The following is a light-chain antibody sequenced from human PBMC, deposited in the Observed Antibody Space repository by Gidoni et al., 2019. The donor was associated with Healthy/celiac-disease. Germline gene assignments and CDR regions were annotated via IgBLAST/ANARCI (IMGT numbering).Light chain of an antibody. V-gene: IGKV1-5*03. CDR1: QSISSW. CDR2: KAS. J-gene: IGKJ3*01. CDR3: QHYSALPFT. Sequence: DIQMTQSPSTLSASVGDRVIITCRASQSISSWLAWYQQKPGKAPKLLIYKASSLESGVPSRFSGSGSGPEFTLTISSLQPDDFATYYCQHYSALPFTFGPXTKVDIK.